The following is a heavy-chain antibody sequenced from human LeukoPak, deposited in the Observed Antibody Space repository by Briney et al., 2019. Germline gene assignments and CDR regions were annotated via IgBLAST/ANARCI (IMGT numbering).Heavy chain of an antibody. CDR1: GYTFTGYD. J-gene: IGHJ6*02. CDR3: ARGSYYDILTGYYWVNGMDV. Sequence: ASVKVSCKASGYTFTGYDINWVRQATGQGLEWMGWMNPNSGNTGYAQKFQGRVTMTRNTSISTAYMELSSLRSEDTAVYYCARGSYYDILTGYYWVNGMDVWGQGTTVTVSS. CDR2: MNPNSGNT. D-gene: IGHD3-9*01. V-gene: IGHV1-8*01.